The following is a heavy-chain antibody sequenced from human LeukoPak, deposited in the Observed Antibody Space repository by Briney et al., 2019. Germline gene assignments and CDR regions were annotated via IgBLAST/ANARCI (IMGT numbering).Heavy chain of an antibody. CDR1: GGSISSSSNY. Sequence: SETLSLTCTVSGGSISSSSNYWGWIRQPPGKGLEWIGSIYYRGSTYYNPSLTSRVTISVDTSKNQFSLKLSSVTAADTAVYYCARLPYDYVWGSPWGGYFDYWGQGTLVTVSS. V-gene: IGHV4-39*01. J-gene: IGHJ4*02. D-gene: IGHD3-16*01. CDR2: IYYRGST. CDR3: ARLPYDYVWGSPWGGYFDY.